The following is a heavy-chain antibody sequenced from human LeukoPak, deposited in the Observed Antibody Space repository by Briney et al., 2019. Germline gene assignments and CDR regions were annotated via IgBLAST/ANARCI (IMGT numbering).Heavy chain of an antibody. V-gene: IGHV3-33*01. CDR2: IWYDGSNK. Sequence: PGGSLRLSCAASGFTLSSYGMHWVRQAPGKGLEWVAVIWYDGSNKYYADSVKGRFTISRDNSKNTLYLQMNSLRAEDTAVYYCAREKEDGYYYYGMDVWGQGTTVTVSS. CDR3: AREKEDGYYYYGMDV. J-gene: IGHJ6*02. D-gene: IGHD2-15*01. CDR1: GFTLSSYG.